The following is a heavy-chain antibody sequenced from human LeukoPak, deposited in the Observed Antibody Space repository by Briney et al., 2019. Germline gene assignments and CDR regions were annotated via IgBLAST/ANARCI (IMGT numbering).Heavy chain of an antibody. D-gene: IGHD7-27*01. Sequence: GGSLRLSCTASGFTFSSYTMSWVRQAPGKGLMWVSTITTGGSNTYYADSVKGRFTVSRDDSMNTLYLQMNSLRAEDTAVYYCAKDGGLWVSAHWGDSWGRGTLVTVSS. J-gene: IGHJ4*02. CDR1: GFTFSSYT. V-gene: IGHV3-23*01. CDR3: AKDGGLWVSAHWGDS. CDR2: ITTGGSNT.